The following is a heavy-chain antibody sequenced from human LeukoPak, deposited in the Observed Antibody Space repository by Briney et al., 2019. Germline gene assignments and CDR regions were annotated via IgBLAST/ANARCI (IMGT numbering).Heavy chain of an antibody. D-gene: IGHD2-21*02. V-gene: IGHV3-30-3*01. CDR1: GFTFSSYA. CDR2: ISYDGSNK. J-gene: IGHJ4*02. Sequence: GGSLRLSCAASGFTFSSYAMHWVRQAPGKGLEWVAFISYDGSNKYYADSVKGRFTISRDNARNTLYLQMNSLRAEDTAVYYCASAELVVTAISYWGQGSLVTVSS. CDR3: ASAELVVTAISY.